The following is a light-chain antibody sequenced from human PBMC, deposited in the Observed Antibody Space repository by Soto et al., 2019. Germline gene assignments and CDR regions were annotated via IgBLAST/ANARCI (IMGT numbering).Light chain of an antibody. Sequence: QSVLTQPPSASGTPGQRVTISCSGSSSNIGSNYVYWYQQLPGTAPKLLIYRNNQRPSRVPDRFSGSKSGTSASLAISGLRSEDEADYYSAAWDDSLSGVVFGGGTKVTVL. CDR1: SSNIGSNY. CDR3: AAWDDSLSGVV. J-gene: IGLJ2*01. CDR2: RNN. V-gene: IGLV1-47*01.